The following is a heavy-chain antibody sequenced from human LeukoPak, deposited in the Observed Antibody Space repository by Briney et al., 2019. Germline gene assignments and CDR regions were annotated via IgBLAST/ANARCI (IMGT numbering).Heavy chain of an antibody. CDR1: GFTFSSYG. CDR2: ISYDGSNK. Sequence: PGGSLSLSCAASGFTFSSYGMHWVRQAPGKGLEWVAVISYDGSNKYYADSVKGRFTISRDNSKNTLYLQMNSLRAEDTAVYYCAKAMITNGSGGGNGMDVWGKGTTVTVSS. J-gene: IGHJ6*04. CDR3: AKAMITNGSGGGNGMDV. V-gene: IGHV3-30*18. D-gene: IGHD3-16*01.